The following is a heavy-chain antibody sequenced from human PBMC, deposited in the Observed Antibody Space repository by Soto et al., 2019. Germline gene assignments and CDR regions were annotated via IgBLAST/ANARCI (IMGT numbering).Heavy chain of an antibody. Sequence: QVQLQQWGAGLLKPSETLSLTCAVSGGSFSDFYWTWIRQLPGKGLEWIGEINHIGYTNYTPSLEXRXAXSXXTSKTQFSLNLRSVTAADTAVYYCGPRGAVAPRGYWGQGTLVTVSS. CDR3: GPRGAVAPRGY. D-gene: IGHD2-15*01. CDR2: INHIGYT. CDR1: GGSFSDFY. V-gene: IGHV4-34*02. J-gene: IGHJ4*02.